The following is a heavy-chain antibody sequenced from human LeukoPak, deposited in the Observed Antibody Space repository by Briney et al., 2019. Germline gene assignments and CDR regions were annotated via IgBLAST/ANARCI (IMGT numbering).Heavy chain of an antibody. Sequence: SETLSLTCAAYGGSFSGYYWSWIRQPPGKGLEWIGEINHSGSTNCNPSLKSRVTISVDTSKNQFSLKLSSVTAADTAVYYCARGVGATTLPGYNWFDPWGQGTLVTVSS. V-gene: IGHV4-34*01. J-gene: IGHJ5*02. CDR2: INHSGST. CDR3: ARGVGATTLPGYNWFDP. D-gene: IGHD1-26*01. CDR1: GGSFSGYY.